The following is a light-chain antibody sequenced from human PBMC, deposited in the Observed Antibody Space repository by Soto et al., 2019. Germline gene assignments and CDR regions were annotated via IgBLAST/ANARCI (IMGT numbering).Light chain of an antibody. CDR2: EVS. Sequence: QSVLTQPASVSGSPGQSITISCTGTSSDVGGYKYVSWYQQHPGKAPKLMIYEVSNRPSGASNRFSGSKSGNTASLTISGLQAEDEADYSCTSYTSSSFYVFGTGTKVTVL. CDR1: SSDVGGYKY. V-gene: IGLV2-14*01. CDR3: TSYTSSSFYV. J-gene: IGLJ1*01.